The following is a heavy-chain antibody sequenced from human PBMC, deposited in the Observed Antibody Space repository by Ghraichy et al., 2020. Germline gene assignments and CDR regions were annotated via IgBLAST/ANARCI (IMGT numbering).Heavy chain of an antibody. D-gene: IGHD5-12*01. Sequence: GSLRLSCAASGFTFDDYTMHWVRQGPEMGLEWVSLINWDGAHTYYADSVRGRFTISRDNSKNFLYLQMNSLTPEDTAFYYCVKDITSGYSGYEVGHFDYWGQGSLVTVSS. CDR3: VKDITSGYSGYEVGHFDY. CDR1: GFTFDDYT. V-gene: IGHV3-43*01. CDR2: INWDGAHT. J-gene: IGHJ4*02.